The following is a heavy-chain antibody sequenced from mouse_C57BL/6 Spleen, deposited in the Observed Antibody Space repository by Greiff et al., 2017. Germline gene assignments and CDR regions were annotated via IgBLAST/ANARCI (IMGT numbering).Heavy chain of an antibody. D-gene: IGHD1-1*01. J-gene: IGHJ1*03. CDR1: GYTFTSYT. CDR2: INPSGGYT. Sequence: VQLQQSGAELARPGASVKMSCKASGYTFTSYTMHWVKQRPGQGLEWIGFINPSGGYTKYNQKFKDKATLTADKSSSTAYMQLSSLTSEDAAVYDCAREGDYYDSSARYLDVWGTGTTVTVSS. CDR3: AREGDYYDSSARYLDV. V-gene: IGHV1-4*01.